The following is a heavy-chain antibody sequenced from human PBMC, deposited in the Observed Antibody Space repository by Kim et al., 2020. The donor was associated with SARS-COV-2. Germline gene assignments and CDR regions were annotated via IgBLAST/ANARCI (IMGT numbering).Heavy chain of an antibody. Sequence: GGSLRLSCAASGFTFDDYAMHWVRQAPGKGLEWVSGISWNSGSIGYADSVKGRFTISRDNAKNSLYLQMNSLRAEDTALYYCAKDNSSSWYANWFDPWGQGTLVTVSS. CDR2: ISWNSGSI. D-gene: IGHD6-13*01. V-gene: IGHV3-9*01. CDR3: AKDNSSSWYANWFDP. J-gene: IGHJ5*02. CDR1: GFTFDDYA.